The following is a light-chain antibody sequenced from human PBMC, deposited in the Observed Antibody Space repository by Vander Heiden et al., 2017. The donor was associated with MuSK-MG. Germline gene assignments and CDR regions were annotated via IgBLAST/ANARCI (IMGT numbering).Light chain of an antibody. Sequence: EIVMTQSPAPLSVSPGERATLSCRASQSVSSNLAWYQQKPGQAPRLLIYGASTRATGIPARLSGSGSGTEFTRTISSLQSEDFAVYDCQQYKNWPRTFGQATKVEIK. CDR2: GAS. J-gene: IGKJ1*01. V-gene: IGKV3-15*01. CDR1: QSVSSN. CDR3: QQYKNWPRT.